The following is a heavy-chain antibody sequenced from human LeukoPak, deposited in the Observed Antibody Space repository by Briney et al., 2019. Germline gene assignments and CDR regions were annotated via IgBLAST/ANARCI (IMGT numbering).Heavy chain of an antibody. D-gene: IGHD6-19*01. CDR1: GFTFSNYG. J-gene: IGHJ4*02. CDR3: AKVPHWYSSGWPLDY. V-gene: IGHV3-30*18. CDR2: ISYDGSNK. Sequence: GGSLRLSCAASGFTFSNYGMHWVRQAPGKGLEWVAVISYDGSNKYYADSVKGRFTISRDNSKNTLYLQMNSLRAEDTAVYYCAKVPHWYSSGWPLDYWGQGTLVTVSS.